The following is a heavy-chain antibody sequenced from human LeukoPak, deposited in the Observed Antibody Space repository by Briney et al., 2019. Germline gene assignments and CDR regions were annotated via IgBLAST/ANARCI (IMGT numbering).Heavy chain of an antibody. CDR2: IKTKTDGGTT. CDR1: GFTFSNVW. J-gene: IGHJ6*02. CDR3: TTPPLCCRSTSCPLGDV. Sequence: PGGSLRLSCAASGFTFSNVWMSWVRQASGKGLEWVGRIKTKTDGGTTDYAAPVKGRFTISRDDSKNTLYLQMNSLKTEDTAVYYCTTPPLCCRSTSCPLGDVWGPGTTVTVSS. D-gene: IGHD2-2*01. V-gene: IGHV3-15*01.